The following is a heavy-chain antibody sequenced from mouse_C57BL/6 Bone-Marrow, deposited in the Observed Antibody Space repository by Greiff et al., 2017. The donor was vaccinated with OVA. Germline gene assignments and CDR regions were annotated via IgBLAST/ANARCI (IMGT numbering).Heavy chain of an antibody. CDR1: GYTFTSYW. CDR3: ASHTAYYYAMDY. CDR2: INPSSGYT. D-gene: IGHD1-2*01. J-gene: IGHJ4*01. Sequence: VQLQQSGAELAKPGASVKLSCKASGYTFTSYWMHWVKQRPGQGLEWIGYINPSSGYTKYNQKFKDKATLTADKSSSTAYMQLSSLTYEDFAVFYCASHTAYYYAMDYWGQGTSVTVSS. V-gene: IGHV1-7*01.